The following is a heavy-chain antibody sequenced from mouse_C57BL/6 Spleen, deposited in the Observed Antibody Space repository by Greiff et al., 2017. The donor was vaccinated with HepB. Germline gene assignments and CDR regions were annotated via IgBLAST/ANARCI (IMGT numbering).Heavy chain of an antibody. CDR1: GFTFSDYG. J-gene: IGHJ3*01. D-gene: IGHD1-1*01. CDR2: ISSGSSTI. Sequence: LQESGGGLVKPGGSLKLSCAASGFTFSDYGMHWVRQAPEKGLEWVAYISSGSSTIYYADTVKGRFTISRDNAKNTLFLQMTSLRSEDTAMYYCARDYYGSSSFAYWGQGTLVTVSA. CDR3: ARDYYGSSSFAY. V-gene: IGHV5-17*01.